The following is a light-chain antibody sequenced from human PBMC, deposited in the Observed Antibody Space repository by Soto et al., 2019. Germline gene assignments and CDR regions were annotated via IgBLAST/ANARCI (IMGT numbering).Light chain of an antibody. Sequence: EIVLTQAPGTLSLSPGERATLSCRASQTVSSSYLAWYQQKPGQAPRLLIYGASSRATGIPDRFSGSGSGTDFTLTISRMEPEDFAVYYCQQYDSSPLMYTFGKGTKLEIK. J-gene: IGKJ2*01. CDR1: QTVSSSY. V-gene: IGKV3-20*01. CDR3: QQYDSSPLMYT. CDR2: GAS.